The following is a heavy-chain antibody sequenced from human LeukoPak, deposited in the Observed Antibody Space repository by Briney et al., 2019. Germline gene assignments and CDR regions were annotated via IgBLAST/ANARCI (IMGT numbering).Heavy chain of an antibody. D-gene: IGHD4-17*01. J-gene: IGHJ4*02. CDR2: ISGSGGST. Sequence: ETLSLTCAVSADSISSSKWWSWVRQAPGKGLEWVSAISGSGGSTYYADSVKGRFTISRDNSKNTLYLQMNSLRAEDTAVYYCAKWTTDFDYWGQGTLVTVSS. CDR1: ADSISSSK. V-gene: IGHV3-23*01. CDR3: AKWTTDFDY.